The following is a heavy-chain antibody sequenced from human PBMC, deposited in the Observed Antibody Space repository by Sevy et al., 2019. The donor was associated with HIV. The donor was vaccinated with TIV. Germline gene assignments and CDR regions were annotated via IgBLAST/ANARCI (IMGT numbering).Heavy chain of an antibody. CDR3: ARDPTTVTRIYYYYGMDV. Sequence: GGSLRLSCAASGFTFSSYAMHWVRQAPGKGLEWVAVISYDGSNKYYADSVKGRFTISRDNSKNTLYLQMNSLRAEDTAVYYCARDPTTVTRIYYYYGMDVWGQGTTVTVSS. CDR1: GFTFSSYA. V-gene: IGHV3-30*04. D-gene: IGHD4-17*01. CDR2: ISYDGSNK. J-gene: IGHJ6*02.